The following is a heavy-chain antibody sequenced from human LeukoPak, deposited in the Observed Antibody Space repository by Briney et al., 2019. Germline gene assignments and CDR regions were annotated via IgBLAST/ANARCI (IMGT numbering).Heavy chain of an antibody. CDR2: ISIYNDNI. D-gene: IGHD3-22*01. CDR3: ARGGPYYYDSSSYIGYYYYFMDV. J-gene: IGHJ6*03. CDR1: GYTFSNYG. V-gene: IGHV1-18*01. Sequence: ASVKVSCKASGYTFSNYGISWVRQAPGQGLEWMGWISIYNDNIKYAQKFQGRVTMTTDTSTNTAYMELRSLRFDDTAVYYCARGGPYYYDSSSYIGYYYYFMDVWGKGTTVTVSS.